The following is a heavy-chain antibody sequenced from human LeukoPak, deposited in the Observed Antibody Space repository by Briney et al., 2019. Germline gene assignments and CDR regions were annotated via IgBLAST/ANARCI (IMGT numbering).Heavy chain of an antibody. J-gene: IGHJ6*03. V-gene: IGHV1-69*05. CDR2: IIPFFGTA. CDR3: ARDRGYYYGSGSYYYYYMDV. D-gene: IGHD3-10*01. Sequence: AASVKVSCKASGGTFSSYAISWVRQAPGQGLEWKGGIIPFFGTANYAQKFQGRVTITTDESTSTAYMELSSLRSEDTAVYYCARDRGYYYGSGSYYYYYMDVWGKGTTVTVSS. CDR1: GGTFSSYA.